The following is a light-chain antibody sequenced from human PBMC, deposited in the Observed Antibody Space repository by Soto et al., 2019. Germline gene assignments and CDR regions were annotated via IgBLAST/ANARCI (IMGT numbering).Light chain of an antibody. CDR3: VSYTSSTTYV. CDR2: DVA. Sequence: QSALTQPASVSDSPGQSITISCPGTSSDVGGSNFVSWYQQHPGKPPKLIIYDVANRPSGVSNRFSGSKSGSTASLIISRLQTEDEADYYCVSYTSSTTYVFGTGTKVTVL. J-gene: IGLJ1*01. V-gene: IGLV2-14*03. CDR1: SSDVGGSNF.